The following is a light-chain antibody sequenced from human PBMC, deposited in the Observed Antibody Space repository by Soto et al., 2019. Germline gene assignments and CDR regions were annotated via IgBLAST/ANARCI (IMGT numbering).Light chain of an antibody. Sequence: DIQMTQSPSSLSASIGDSVTITCRASQTIIGYLNWYQQKPGKAPRLLINAASNLQSAVPSRFRGSGSETDFTLTITSLQPEDFATYYCQQSYTTPRTFGQGTKVEIQ. CDR2: AAS. V-gene: IGKV1-39*01. J-gene: IGKJ1*01. CDR3: QQSYTTPRT. CDR1: QTIIGY.